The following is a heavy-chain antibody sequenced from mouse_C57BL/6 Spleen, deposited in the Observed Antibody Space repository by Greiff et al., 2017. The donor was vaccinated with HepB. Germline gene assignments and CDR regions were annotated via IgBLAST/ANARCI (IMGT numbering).Heavy chain of an antibody. Sequence: EVKLMESGPGLVKPSQSLSLTCSVTGYSITSGYNWNWIRQFPGNKLEWMGIISNDGSNNYNPSLKNRIPITRVTSKNPFFLKLNSVTTEDTATYYCGGRYGSRGGDFDYWGQGTTLTVAS. CDR1: GYSITSGYN. CDR2: ISNDGSN. J-gene: IGHJ2*01. CDR3: GGRYGSRGGDFDY. D-gene: IGHD1-1*01. V-gene: IGHV3-6*01.